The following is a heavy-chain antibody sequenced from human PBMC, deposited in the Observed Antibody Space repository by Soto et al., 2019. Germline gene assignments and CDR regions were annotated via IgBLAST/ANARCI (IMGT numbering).Heavy chain of an antibody. J-gene: IGHJ3*02. CDR3: ARAMSGLTMTTPDDAFDI. Sequence: QLQLQESGSGLVKPSQTLSLTCAVSGGSISSGGYSWSWIRQPPGKGLEWIGYIYHSGSTYYNPSLKSRVTISVDRSKNQFSLKLSSVTAADTAVYYCARAMSGLTMTTPDDAFDIWGQGTMVTVSS. CDR2: IYHSGST. V-gene: IGHV4-30-2*01. CDR1: GGSISSGGYS. D-gene: IGHD3-22*01.